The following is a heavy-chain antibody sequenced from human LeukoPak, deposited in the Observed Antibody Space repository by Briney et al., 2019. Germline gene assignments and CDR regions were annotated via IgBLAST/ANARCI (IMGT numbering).Heavy chain of an antibody. CDR3: ARGDSSGYPPLGY. CDR2: MNPNSGNT. CDR1: GYTFTSYD. D-gene: IGHD3-22*01. J-gene: IGHJ4*02. V-gene: IGHV1-8*03. Sequence: ASVKVSCKASGYTFTSYDINWVRQATGQGLEWMGWMNPNSGNTGYEQKFQGRVTITRDTSISTAYMELSGLRSEDTAVYYCARGDSSGYPPLGYWGQGTLVAVSS.